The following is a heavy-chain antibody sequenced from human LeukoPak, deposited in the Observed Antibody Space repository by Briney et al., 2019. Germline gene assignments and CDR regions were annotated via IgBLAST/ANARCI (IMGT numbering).Heavy chain of an antibody. CDR2: INHSGST. D-gene: IGHD6-13*01. CDR1: GGPFSGYY. Sequence: SETLSLTCAVYGGPFSGYYWSWIRQPPGKGLEWIGEINHSGSTNYNPSLKSRVTISVDTSKNQFSLKLSSVTAADTAVYYCARHRKRIAAAINWFDPWGQGTLVTVSS. CDR3: ARHRKRIAAAINWFDP. V-gene: IGHV4-34*01. J-gene: IGHJ5*02.